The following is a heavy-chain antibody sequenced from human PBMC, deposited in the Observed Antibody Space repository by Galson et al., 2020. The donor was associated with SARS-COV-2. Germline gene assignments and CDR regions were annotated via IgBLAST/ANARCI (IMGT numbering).Heavy chain of an antibody. D-gene: IGHD4-17*01. CDR3: ARLALSTVTAGLDY. V-gene: IGHV6-1*01. CDR2: TYYRSKWYN. Sequence: SQTLSLTCAISGDSVSSNSAAWNWIRQSPSRGLEWLGRTYYRSKWYNDYAESVKSRITITPDTSENQFSLQLNSVTPEDTAVYYCARLALSTVTAGLDYWGQGTLVRVSS. J-gene: IGHJ4*02. CDR1: GDSVSSNSAA.